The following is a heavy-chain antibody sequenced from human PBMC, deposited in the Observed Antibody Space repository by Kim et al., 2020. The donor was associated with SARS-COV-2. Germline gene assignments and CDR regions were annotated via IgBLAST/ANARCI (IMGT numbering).Heavy chain of an antibody. D-gene: IGHD2-15*01. CDR1: GGSFSGYY. CDR2: INHSGST. CDR3: ARGLRVAGVYPASDWFDP. V-gene: IGHV4-34*01. J-gene: IGHJ5*02. Sequence: SETLSLTCAVYGGSFSGYYWSWIRQPPGKGLEWIGEINHSGSTNYNPSLKSRVTISVDTSKNQFSLKLSSVTAADTAVYYCARGLRVAGVYPASDWFDPWGQGTLVTVSS.